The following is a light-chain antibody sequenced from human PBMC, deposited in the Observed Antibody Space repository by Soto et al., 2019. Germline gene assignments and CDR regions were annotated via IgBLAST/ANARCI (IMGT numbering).Light chain of an antibody. Sequence: QSALTQPASVSGSPGQSITISCTGTSSDFGAYNYVSWYQQYPGKVPKLLIYNVSNRPSGGSNRFSGSKSGNTASLTISGLQAEDEADYFCTSYTSGSLYVFGTGTKLTVL. CDR2: NVS. J-gene: IGLJ1*01. CDR3: TSYTSGSLYV. CDR1: SSDFGAYNY. V-gene: IGLV2-14*01.